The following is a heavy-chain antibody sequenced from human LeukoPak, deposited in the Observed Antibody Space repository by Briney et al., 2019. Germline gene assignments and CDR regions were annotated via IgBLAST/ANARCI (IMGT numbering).Heavy chain of an antibody. CDR2: ISGGGGST. CDR3: AKLARITIFGVVNTLTYFDY. V-gene: IGHV3-23*01. D-gene: IGHD3-3*01. CDR1: GGSISSYY. J-gene: IGHJ4*02. Sequence: ETLSLTCTVSGGSISSYYWSWIRQPPGKGLEWVSAISGGGGSTYYADSVKGRFTISRDNSKNTLYLQMNSLRAEDTAVYYCAKLARITIFGVVNTLTYFDYWGQGTLVTVSS.